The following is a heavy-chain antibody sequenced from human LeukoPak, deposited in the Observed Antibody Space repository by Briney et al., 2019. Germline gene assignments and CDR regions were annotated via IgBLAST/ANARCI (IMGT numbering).Heavy chain of an antibody. CDR2: FDPKDGET. D-gene: IGHD3-10*01. CDR1: GYTLTELS. V-gene: IGHV1-24*01. CDR3: ARDVREALLWSGDSEVGLGY. Sequence: ASVKVSCKVSGYTLTELSMHWVRQAPGKGLQWMGVFDPKDGETIYAQMFQGRVTMTEDTSTDTAYMELSSLRSEDTAVYYCARDVREALLWSGDSEVGLGYWGQGTLVTVSS. J-gene: IGHJ4*02.